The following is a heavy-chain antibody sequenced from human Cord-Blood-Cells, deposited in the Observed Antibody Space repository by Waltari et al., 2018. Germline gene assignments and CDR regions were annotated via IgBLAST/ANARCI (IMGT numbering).Heavy chain of an antibody. CDR1: GFSPSNARLG. D-gene: IGHD6-13*01. Sequence: QVTLKESGPVLVKPTETLTLTCTVSGFSPSNARLGVSWIRQPPGKALEWLAHIFSNDEKSYSTSLKSRLTISKDTSKSQVVLTMTNMDPVDTATYYCARTPIAAAGTSVDYWGQGTLVTVSS. CDR2: IFSNDEK. CDR3: ARTPIAAAGTSVDY. V-gene: IGHV2-26*01. J-gene: IGHJ4*02.